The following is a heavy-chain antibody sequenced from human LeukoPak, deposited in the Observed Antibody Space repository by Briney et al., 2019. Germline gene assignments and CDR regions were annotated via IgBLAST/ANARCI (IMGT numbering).Heavy chain of an antibody. Sequence: SEALSLTCSVSGGSISSYYWSWIRQPPGKGLDWIGYVYASGRSNYNPSLKSRVTISVDTSKDQFSLRLSSVTAADTALYYCARYHGATGAFDCWCQGTLVTVST. D-gene: IGHD5-12*01. J-gene: IGHJ4*02. CDR1: GGSISSYY. V-gene: IGHV4-4*09. CDR3: ARYHGATGAFDC. CDR2: VYASGRS.